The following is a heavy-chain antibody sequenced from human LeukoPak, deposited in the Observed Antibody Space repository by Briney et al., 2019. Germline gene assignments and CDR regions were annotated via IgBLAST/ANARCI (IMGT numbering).Heavy chain of an antibody. J-gene: IGHJ6*03. CDR3: ARDRRSATVNSYYYYYLDV. CDR2: IDTSGST. Sequence: PSETLSLTCALPYGSISGYFWSWVRQTAGKGLEWIGRIDTSGSTNYNASLKSRVTMSVDTSKNQVSLKLTSVTAADTALYFCARDRRSATVNSYYYYYLDVWGKGTTVTVSS. D-gene: IGHD4-11*01. CDR1: YGSISGYF. V-gene: IGHV4-4*07.